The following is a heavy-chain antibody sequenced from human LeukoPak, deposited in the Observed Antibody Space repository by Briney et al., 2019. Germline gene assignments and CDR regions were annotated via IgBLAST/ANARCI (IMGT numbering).Heavy chain of an antibody. CDR1: GGSFSGYY. J-gene: IGHJ4*02. CDR3: ARGGTGVLLKVSRSGWYWGAFDY. V-gene: IGHV4-34*01. CDR2: INHSGST. D-gene: IGHD6-19*01. Sequence: SKTLSLTCAVYGGSFSGYYWSWIRQPPGKGLEWIGEINHSGSTNYNPSLKSRVTISVDTSKNQFSLKLSSVTAADTAVYYCARGGTGVLLKVSRSGWYWGAFDYWGQGTLVTVSS.